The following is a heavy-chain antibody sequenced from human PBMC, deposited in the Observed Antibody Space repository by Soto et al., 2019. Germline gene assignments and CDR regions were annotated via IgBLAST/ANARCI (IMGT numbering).Heavy chain of an antibody. V-gene: IGHV3-23*01. CDR1: GFTFSSYA. J-gene: IGHJ4*01. Sequence: EVQLLESGGGLVQPGGSLRLSCTASGFTFSSYAMSWVRQAPGKELEWVSTISGNSGKTNYAEAVKGRFSISRDNTKNTVHLQLDSLRAEDTAVYFCAKLGFVLMELYCSHQWGHGTLVTVSS. CDR2: ISGNSGKT. CDR3: AKLGFVLMELYCSHQ. D-gene: IGHD2-8*01.